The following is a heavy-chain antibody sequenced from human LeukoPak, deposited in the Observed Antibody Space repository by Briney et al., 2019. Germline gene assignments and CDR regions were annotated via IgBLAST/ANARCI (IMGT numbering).Heavy chain of an antibody. CDR2: IWYDGSNK. Sequence: GGSLRLSCAASGFTFSSYGMHWVRQAPGKGLEWVAVIWYDGSNKYYADSVKGRFTISRDNSKNTLYPQMNSLRAEDTAVYYCARDFYDSTGYPYYYYGMDVWGQGTTVTVSS. J-gene: IGHJ6*02. D-gene: IGHD3-22*01. CDR3: ARDFYDSTGYPYYYYGMDV. CDR1: GFTFSSYG. V-gene: IGHV3-33*08.